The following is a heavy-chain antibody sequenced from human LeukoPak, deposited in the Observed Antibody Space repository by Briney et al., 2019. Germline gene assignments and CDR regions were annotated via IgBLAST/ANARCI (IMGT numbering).Heavy chain of an antibody. CDR1: GGSIRSGSYY. V-gene: IGHV4-61*02. CDR2: IYTSGST. Sequence: SETLSLTXTVSGGSIRSGSYYWSWIRQPAGKGLEWIGRIYTSGSTNYNPSLKSRVTISVDTSKNQFSLKLSSVTAADTAVYYCARRPRLPTYNWFDPWGQGTLVTVSS. CDR3: ARRPRLPTYNWFDP. J-gene: IGHJ5*02. D-gene: IGHD4-11*01.